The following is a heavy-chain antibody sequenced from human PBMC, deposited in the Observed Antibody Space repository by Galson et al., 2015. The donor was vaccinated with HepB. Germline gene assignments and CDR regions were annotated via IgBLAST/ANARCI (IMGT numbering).Heavy chain of an antibody. J-gene: IGHJ6*02. CDR2: IYYSGST. V-gene: IGHV4-59*08. D-gene: IGHD3-22*01. Sequence: LTCTVSGGSISSYYWSWIRQPPGKGLEWIGYIYYSGSTNYNPSLKSRVTISVDTSKNQFSLKLSSVTAADTAVYYCAATHYYDSSGYLPDYYYGMDVWGQGTTVTVSS. CDR3: AATHYYDSSGYLPDYYYGMDV. CDR1: GGSISSYY.